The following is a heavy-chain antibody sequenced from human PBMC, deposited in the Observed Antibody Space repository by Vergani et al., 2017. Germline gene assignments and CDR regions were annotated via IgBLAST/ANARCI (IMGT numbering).Heavy chain of an antibody. CDR3: ASRLYCSGGSCYSSNWFYP. J-gene: IGHJ5*02. CDR2: IYHSGST. Sequence: QVQLQQWGAGLLKPSETLSLTCAVYGGSFSGYYWSWIRQPPGKGLEWIGEIYHSGSTNYNPSLKSRVTIAVDTSKNQFSLKLSSVTAADTAVYCCASRLYCSGGSCYSSNWFYPWDEGTLVTVSS. D-gene: IGHD2-15*01. V-gene: IGHV4-34*01. CDR1: GGSFSGYY.